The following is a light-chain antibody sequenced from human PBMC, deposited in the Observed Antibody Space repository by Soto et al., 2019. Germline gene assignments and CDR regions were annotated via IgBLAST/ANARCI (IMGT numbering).Light chain of an antibody. V-gene: IGKV1-5*03. CDR2: KAS. CDR1: QSISSW. CDR3: QQYNSYPWT. J-gene: IGKJ1*01. Sequence: DLQMTQSPSTLSASVGDRVTITCRASQSISSWLAWYQQKPGKAPKLLIYKASSLESGVPSRFSGSGSGKEFTLTIRSLQPDDFATYYCQQYNSYPWTFGQGTKVEIK.